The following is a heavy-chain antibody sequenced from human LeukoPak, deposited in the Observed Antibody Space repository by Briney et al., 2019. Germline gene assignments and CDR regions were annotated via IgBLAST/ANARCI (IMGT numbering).Heavy chain of an antibody. D-gene: IGHD1-14*01. Sequence: PGGSLRLSCAASGFSVSSNYMTWVRQASGKGLEWVSVIYSGGTTYYADSVKGRFTISRNNSKSTLHLQMNNLRAEDTAVYYCARDDLLTTVDYWGQGTLVTVSS. J-gene: IGHJ4*02. CDR1: GFSVSSNY. V-gene: IGHV3-66*02. CDR2: IYSGGTT. CDR3: ARDDLLTTVDY.